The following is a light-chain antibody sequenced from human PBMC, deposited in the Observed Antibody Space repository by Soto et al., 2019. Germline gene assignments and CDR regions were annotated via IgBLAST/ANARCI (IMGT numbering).Light chain of an antibody. CDR2: DTI. J-gene: IGLJ1*01. V-gene: IGLV2-14*03. CDR1: SSDVGAYIF. CDR3: VSFTTSRSYV. Sequence: QSALTQPASVSGSPGQSITISCTGTSSDVGAYIFVSWYQQHPGKAPKLMIYDTINRPSGVSNRFSGSKSGNTASLTISGLQAEDEADYYCVSFTTSRSYVFGTGTKVTVL.